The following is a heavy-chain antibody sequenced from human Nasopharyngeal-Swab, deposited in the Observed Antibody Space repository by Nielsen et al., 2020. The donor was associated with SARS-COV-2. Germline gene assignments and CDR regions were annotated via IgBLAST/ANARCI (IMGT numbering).Heavy chain of an antibody. V-gene: IGHV1-18*01. D-gene: IGHD3-22*01. Sequence: ASVKVSCKASGYTFTSYGISWVRQAPGQGLEWMGWISAYNGNTNYAQKLQGRVTMTTDTSTSTAYMELRSLRSDDTAVYYCARDSLIIIVVVGWAFDIWGKGTMVTVSS. CDR1: GYTFTSYG. CDR2: ISAYNGNT. CDR3: ARDSLIIIVVVGWAFDI. J-gene: IGHJ3*02.